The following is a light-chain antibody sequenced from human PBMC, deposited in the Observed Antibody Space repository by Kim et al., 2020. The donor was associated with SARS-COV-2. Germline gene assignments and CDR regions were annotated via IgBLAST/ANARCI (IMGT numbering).Light chain of an antibody. Sequence: EIVMMQSPATLSVSPGERVTLSCRASQSVSTNLAWYQQKPGQAPRLLIYGASTRATGIPDRFSGSGSGTEFTLTINSLQSEDFAVYYCQQYNNWLSITFGQGTRLEIK. CDR3: QQYNNWLSIT. CDR2: GAS. CDR1: QSVSTN. J-gene: IGKJ5*01. V-gene: IGKV3-15*01.